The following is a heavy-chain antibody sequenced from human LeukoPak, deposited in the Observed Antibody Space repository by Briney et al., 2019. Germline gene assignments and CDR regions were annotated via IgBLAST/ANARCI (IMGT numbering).Heavy chain of an antibody. CDR1: GYTFSSYG. CDR3: ARDEGYFDPHGFDI. J-gene: IGHJ3*02. D-gene: IGHD3-9*01. CDR2: ISAYNGNT. Sequence: GASVKVSCTASGYTFSSYGISWVRQAPGQGREWMGWISAYNGNTNYAQKVQGRVTMTTDTSTSTAYMELRGLRSDDTAVYYCARDEGYFDPHGFDIWGQGTMVTVSS. V-gene: IGHV1-18*01.